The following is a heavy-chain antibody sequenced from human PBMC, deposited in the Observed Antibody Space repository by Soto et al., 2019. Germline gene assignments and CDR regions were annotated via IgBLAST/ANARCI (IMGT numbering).Heavy chain of an antibody. J-gene: IGHJ4*02. CDR2: ISGSGGGT. CDR1: GFTFSSYA. CDR3: AKVFCGWGSCYRLDY. Sequence: EVPLLESGGGLVQPGGSLRLSCAASGFTFSSYAMSWVRQAPGKGLEWVSAISGSGGGTYYADSVKGRFTISRDNSKNTLYLQMNSLRAEDTAVYYCAKVFCGWGSCYRLDYWGQGTLVTVSS. V-gene: IGHV3-23*01. D-gene: IGHD2-15*01.